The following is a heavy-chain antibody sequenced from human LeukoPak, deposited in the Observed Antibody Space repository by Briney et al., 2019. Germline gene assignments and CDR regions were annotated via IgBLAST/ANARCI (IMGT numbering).Heavy chain of an antibody. D-gene: IGHD3-3*01. J-gene: IGHJ4*02. CDR1: GLAFSSYA. CDR2: ISVASTT. V-gene: IGHV3-23*01. Sequence: GGSLRLSCAASGLAFSSYAMSWVRQAPGKGLEWVSTISVASTTFYADSVKGRFTISRDNSRNTVYLKMTSLRADDTAVYYCADYGVSGVRNNFYWGQGTLVTVSS. CDR3: ADYGVSGVRNNFY.